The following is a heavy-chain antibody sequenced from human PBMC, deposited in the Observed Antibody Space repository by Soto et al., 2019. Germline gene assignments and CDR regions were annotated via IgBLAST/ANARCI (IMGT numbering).Heavy chain of an antibody. D-gene: IGHD6-19*01. V-gene: IGHV1-3*01. Sequence: ASVKVSCKASGYTFTSYAMHWVRQAPGQRLEWMGWINAGNGNTKYSQKFQGRVTITGDTSASTAYMELSSLRSEDTAVYYCAAPITQWRYFYYGMDVWGQGTTVTVSS. CDR1: GYTFTSYA. J-gene: IGHJ6*02. CDR3: AAPITQWRYFYYGMDV. CDR2: INAGNGNT.